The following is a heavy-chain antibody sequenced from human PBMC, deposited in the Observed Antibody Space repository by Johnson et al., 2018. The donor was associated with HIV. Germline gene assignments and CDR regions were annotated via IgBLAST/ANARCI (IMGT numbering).Heavy chain of an antibody. CDR3: AKPSAAAGTFAFDI. CDR2: ISYDGSNK. V-gene: IGHV3-30*04. J-gene: IGHJ3*02. D-gene: IGHD6-13*01. Sequence: VQLLESGGGLVQPGRSLRLSCAASGFTFSSYAMHWVRQAPGKGLEWVAVISYDGSNKYYADSGTGRFTISRDNSKNTLYLQMNSLRAEDTAVYYCAKPSAAAGTFAFDIWGQGTMVTVSS. CDR1: GFTFSSYA.